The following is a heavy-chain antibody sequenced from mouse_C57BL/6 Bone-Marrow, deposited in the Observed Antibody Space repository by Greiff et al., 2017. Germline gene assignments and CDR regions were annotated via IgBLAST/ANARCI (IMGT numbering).Heavy chain of an antibody. Sequence: VQLQESGAELARPGASVKMSCKASGYTFTSYTMHWVKQRPGQGLEWIGYINPSSGYTKYNQKFQDKATLTADKSSSTAYMQLSSLTSEDSAVYYCARASLYDYDCKAWFAYWGQGTLVTVSA. V-gene: IGHV1-4*01. CDR3: ARASLYDYDCKAWFAY. J-gene: IGHJ3*01. D-gene: IGHD2-4*01. CDR1: GYTFTSYT. CDR2: INPSSGYT.